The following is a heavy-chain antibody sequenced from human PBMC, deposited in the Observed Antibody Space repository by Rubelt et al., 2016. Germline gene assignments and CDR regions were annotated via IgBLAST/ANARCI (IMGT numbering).Heavy chain of an antibody. J-gene: IGHJ5*02. CDR2: INHSGST. V-gene: IGHV4-34*01. D-gene: IGHD6-13*01. CDR1: GGSFTDYY. Sequence: QVQLQQWGAGLLKPSETLSLTCAVYGGSFTDYYWSWIRQPPGKGLEWIGEINHSGSTHYNPSLKSRVTMSVDTSKSQFALSLDSVTAAETAVYYFARGVRLIAASFRWFDPWGQGTLVTVSA. CDR3: ARGVRLIAASFRWFDP.